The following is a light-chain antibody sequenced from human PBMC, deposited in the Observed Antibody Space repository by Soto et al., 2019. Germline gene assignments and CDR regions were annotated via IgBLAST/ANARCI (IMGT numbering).Light chain of an antibody. J-gene: IGKJ5*01. CDR2: GAS. V-gene: IGKV3-20*01. CDR3: QQYGSSIT. CDR1: QSVSSSY. Sequence: EIVLTQSPGTLSLSPGERATLSCRASQSVSSSYLAWYQQKPGQAPRLLIYGASSRAIGIPDRFSGSGSGTDFTLTISRLEPEDFAVYYCQQYGSSITFGQGTRLEMK.